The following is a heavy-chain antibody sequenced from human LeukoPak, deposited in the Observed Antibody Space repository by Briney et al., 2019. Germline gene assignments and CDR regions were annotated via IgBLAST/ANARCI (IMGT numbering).Heavy chain of an antibody. CDR2: INHSGST. CDR3: AEGIRSFDY. D-gene: IGHD5-18*01. J-gene: IGHJ4*02. Sequence: PSETLSLTCAVYGGSFSGYYWSWIRQPPGKGLEWIGEINHSGSTNYNPSLKSRVTISVDTSKNQFSLKLSSVTAADTAVYYCAEGIRSFDYWGQGTLVTVSS. CDR1: GGSFSGYY. V-gene: IGHV4-34*01.